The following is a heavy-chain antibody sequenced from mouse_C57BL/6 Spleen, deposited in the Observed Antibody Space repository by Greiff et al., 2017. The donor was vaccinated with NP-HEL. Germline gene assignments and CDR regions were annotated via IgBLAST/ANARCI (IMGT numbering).Heavy chain of an antibody. CDR2: ISYDGSN. CDR3: AREGVYSNDAMDY. D-gene: IGHD2-5*01. CDR1: GYSITSGYY. Sequence: ESGPGLVKPSQSLSLTCSVTGYSITSGYYWNWIRQFPGNKLEWMGYISYDGSNNYNPSLKNRISITRDTSKNQFFLKLNSVTTEDTATYYCAREGVYSNDAMDYWGQGTSVTVSS. V-gene: IGHV3-6*01. J-gene: IGHJ4*01.